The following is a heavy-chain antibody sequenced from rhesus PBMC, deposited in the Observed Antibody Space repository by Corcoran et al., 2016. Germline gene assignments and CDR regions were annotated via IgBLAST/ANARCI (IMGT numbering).Heavy chain of an antibody. D-gene: IGHD3-16*01. J-gene: IGHJ4*01. Sequence: QVQLQESGPGLVKPSETLPLTCAVSGASNSSHYLSWIRQAPGKGLEWIGRIYGSGGSTDYNPSLKSRVTISIDTSKNQFSLKLSSVTAADTAVYYCARHRGGSWTHQFDYWGQGVLVTVSS. CDR2: IYGSGGST. CDR1: GASNSSHY. CDR3: ARHRGGSWTHQFDY. V-gene: IGHV4S2*01.